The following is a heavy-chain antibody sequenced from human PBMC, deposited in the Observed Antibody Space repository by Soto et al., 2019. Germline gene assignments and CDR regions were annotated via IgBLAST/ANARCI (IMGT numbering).Heavy chain of an antibody. J-gene: IGHJ4*02. V-gene: IGHV4-4*02. Sequence: QVQLQQSGPGLVKPSGTLSLTCVVSGDSISSNVWWSWVRQPPGKGLEWIGEVYHNGLTNYNSSLRSRVTMSVDTSKNQSSLKLTSVTAADTAIYYCARDTAVPGETDRFDYWGQGILVTVSS. D-gene: IGHD6-19*01. CDR1: GDSISSNVW. CDR2: VYHNGLT. CDR3: ARDTAVPGETDRFDY.